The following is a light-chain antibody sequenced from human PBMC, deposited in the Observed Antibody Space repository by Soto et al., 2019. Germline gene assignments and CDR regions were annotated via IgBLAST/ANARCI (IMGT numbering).Light chain of an antibody. CDR3: QQYNNWPYP. J-gene: IGKJ3*01. Sequence: EIVMTQSPATLSVSPGERTTLSCRTSKSGSSNLAWYQQKPGQAPRLLIYGASTRATGIPARFSGSGSGTEFTLTISSLQSEDFAVYYCQQYNNWPYPFGPGTKVDIK. CDR1: KSGSSN. V-gene: IGKV3-15*01. CDR2: GAS.